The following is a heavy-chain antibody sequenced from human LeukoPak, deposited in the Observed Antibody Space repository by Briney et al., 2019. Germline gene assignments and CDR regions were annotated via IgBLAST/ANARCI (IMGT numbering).Heavy chain of an antibody. CDR3: ARGPYSYDSSGAFDI. Sequence: PSETLSLTCTVSGDSISSGDYYWSWIRQPAGTGLERLGRISSSGSTNYNPSLKSRVTISVDTSKNQFSLKLSSVTAADTAVYFCARGPYSYDSSGAFDIWGQGTMVTVSS. J-gene: IGHJ3*02. D-gene: IGHD3-22*01. CDR2: ISSSGST. V-gene: IGHV4-61*02. CDR1: GDSISSGDYY.